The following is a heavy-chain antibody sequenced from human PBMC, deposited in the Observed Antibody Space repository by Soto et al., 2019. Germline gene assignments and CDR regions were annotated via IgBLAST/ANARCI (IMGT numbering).Heavy chain of an antibody. CDR2: IYWDDDK. CDR1: GFSLSTSGVG. Sequence: TLSLTLTCTFSGFSLSTSGVGVGWIRQPPGKALEWLALIYWDDDKRYSPSLKSRLTITKDTSKNQVVLTMTNMDPVDTATYYCAHSSGYDILTGYYDAFDIWGQGTMVTVSS. CDR3: AHSSGYDILTGYYDAFDI. D-gene: IGHD3-9*01. V-gene: IGHV2-5*02. J-gene: IGHJ3*02.